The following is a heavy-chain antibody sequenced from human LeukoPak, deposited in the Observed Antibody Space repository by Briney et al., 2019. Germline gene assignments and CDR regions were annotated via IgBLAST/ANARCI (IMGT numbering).Heavy chain of an antibody. Sequence: GGSLRLSCAASGFTFDSYAMSWVRQAPGRGLEWVSSISGSGSSTYYADSVKGRFTISRDNSKNTLYLQMDSLRIEDTAEYYCAKGDSARSGSYYGDYWGQGTLVTVSS. J-gene: IGHJ4*02. CDR3: AKGDSARSGSYYGDY. D-gene: IGHD1-26*01. V-gene: IGHV3-23*01. CDR2: ISGSGSST. CDR1: GFTFDSYA.